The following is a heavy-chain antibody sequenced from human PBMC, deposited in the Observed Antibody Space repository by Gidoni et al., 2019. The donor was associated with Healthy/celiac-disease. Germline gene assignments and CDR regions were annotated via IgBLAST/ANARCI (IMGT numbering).Heavy chain of an antibody. Sequence: QVQLVESGGGVVQPGRSLSLSCAASGFPFSSYGMHWVRQAPGTGLEWVAVVWYDGSNKYYADSVKGRFTISRDNSKNTLYLQMNSLRAEDTAVYYCAREGYYGSVSYYFFDYWGQGTLVTVSS. V-gene: IGHV3-33*01. CDR2: VWYDGSNK. D-gene: IGHD3-10*01. CDR1: GFPFSSYG. CDR3: AREGYYGSVSYYFFDY. J-gene: IGHJ4*02.